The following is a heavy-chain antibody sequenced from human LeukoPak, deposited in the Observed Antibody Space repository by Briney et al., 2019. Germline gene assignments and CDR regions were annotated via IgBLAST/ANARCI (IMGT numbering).Heavy chain of an antibody. J-gene: IGHJ3*02. CDR3: AKDRQFSGGRSFIPDAFDI. Sequence: GGSLRLSCAASGFTFSSYSMNWVRQAPEKGLEWVSSISTSGSYIYYADSVKGRFTISRDNAKNSLFLQMNSLRADDTAVYYCAKDRQFSGGRSFIPDAFDIWGQGTMVTVSS. CDR1: GFTFSSYS. CDR2: ISTSGSYI. D-gene: IGHD3-10*01. V-gene: IGHV3-21*01.